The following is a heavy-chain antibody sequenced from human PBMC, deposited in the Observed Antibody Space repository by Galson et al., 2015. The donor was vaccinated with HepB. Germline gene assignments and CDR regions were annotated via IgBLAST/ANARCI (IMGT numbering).Heavy chain of an antibody. CDR1: GFTFSSYA. J-gene: IGHJ6*03. CDR2: IWYDGSNK. V-gene: IGHV3-33*08. Sequence: SLRLSCAASGFTFSSYAMHWVRQAPGKGLEWVAVIWYDGSNKYYADSVKGRFTISRDNSKNTLYLQMNSLRAEDTAVYYCARDPIVGAIYYYYYMDVWGKGTTVTVSS. D-gene: IGHD1-26*01. CDR3: ARDPIVGAIYYYYYMDV.